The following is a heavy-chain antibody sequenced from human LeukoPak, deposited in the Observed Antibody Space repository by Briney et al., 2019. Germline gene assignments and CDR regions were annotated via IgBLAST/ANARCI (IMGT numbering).Heavy chain of an antibody. CDR1: GGSSSSSNYY. D-gene: IGHD6-13*01. CDR2: IYYSGST. CDR3: ARHGSSWYYFDY. Sequence: SETLSLTCTVSGGSSSSSNYYWGWIRQPPGKGLEWIGSIYYSGSTYYNPSLKSRVTISVDTSKNQFSLKLSSVTVADTSVYYCARHGSSWYYFDYWGQGTLVTVSS. V-gene: IGHV4-39*01. J-gene: IGHJ4*02.